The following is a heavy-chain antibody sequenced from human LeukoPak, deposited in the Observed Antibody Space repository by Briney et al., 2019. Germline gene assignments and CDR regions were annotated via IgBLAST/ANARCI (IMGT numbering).Heavy chain of an antibody. CDR1: GFSFSRSN. CDR2: ISTSSSYI. Sequence: GGSLRLSCAASGFSFSRSNMNWVRQAPGKGLEWVSSISTSSSYIYYADSVKGRFTISRDNAKNSLLLEMNSLRAEDTAVYYCARDSEVVVGASSRFDPWGQGTLVTVSS. V-gene: IGHV3-21*01. CDR3: ARDSEVVVGASSRFDP. D-gene: IGHD2-15*01. J-gene: IGHJ5*02.